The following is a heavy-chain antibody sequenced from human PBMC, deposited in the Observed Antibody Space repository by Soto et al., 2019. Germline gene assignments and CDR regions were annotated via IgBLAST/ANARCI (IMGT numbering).Heavy chain of an antibody. CDR3: ATTTVVTRIDY. D-gene: IGHD4-17*01. V-gene: IGHV4-34*01. J-gene: IGHJ4*02. Sequence: SSETLSLTCAVYGGSFSGYYWSWIRQPPGKGLEWIGEINHSGSTNYNPSLKSRVTISVDTSKNQFSLKLSSVTAADTAVYYCATTTVVTRIDYWGQGTLVTVSS. CDR2: INHSGST. CDR1: GGSFSGYY.